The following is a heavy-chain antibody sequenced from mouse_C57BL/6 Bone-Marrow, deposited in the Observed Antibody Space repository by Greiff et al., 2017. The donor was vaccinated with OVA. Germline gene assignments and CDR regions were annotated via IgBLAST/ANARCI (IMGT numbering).Heavy chain of an antibody. J-gene: IGHJ4*01. V-gene: IGHV14-3*01. CDR2: IDPANGNT. CDR3: ARDPYDYPYYYAMDY. CDR1: GFNIKNTY. Sequence: EVKLVESVAELVRPGASVKLSCTASGFNIKNTYMHWVKQRPEQGLEWIGRIDPANGNTKYAPKFQGKATITADTSANTAYLQLSSLTSEDTAIYYCARDPYDYPYYYAMDYWGQGTSVTVSS. D-gene: IGHD2-4*01.